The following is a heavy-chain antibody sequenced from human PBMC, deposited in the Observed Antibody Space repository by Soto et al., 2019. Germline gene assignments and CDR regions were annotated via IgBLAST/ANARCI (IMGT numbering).Heavy chain of an antibody. J-gene: IGHJ4*02. CDR1: GGYISGGYYS. V-gene: IGHV4-30-2*01. CDR3: ATAKYYYDSSGYFYY. CDR2: IYNSGST. Sequence: SETLSLTCAVSGGYISGGYYSWSWIRQPPGKGLEWIGFIYNSGSTYYNSSLKSRVTISVDRSKNHFFLNLTSVTAADTAVYYCATAKYYYDSSGYFYYWGQGTLVTVSS. D-gene: IGHD3-22*01.